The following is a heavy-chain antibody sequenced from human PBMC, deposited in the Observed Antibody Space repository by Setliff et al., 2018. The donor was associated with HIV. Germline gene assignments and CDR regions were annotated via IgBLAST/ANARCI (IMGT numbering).Heavy chain of an antibody. CDR2: IRGSGEST. V-gene: IGHV3-23*01. Sequence: GGSLRLSCAASGFNFSSYAMSWVRQAPGKGLEWVSGIRGSGESTYYGEFETGHFTISRDNSKNMLYLQMTSLGVEDTAVYYCAKGVQSLRPYYFDSWGPGTLVTVSS. D-gene: IGHD4-17*01. CDR3: AKGVQSLRPYYFDS. CDR1: GFNFSSYA. J-gene: IGHJ4*02.